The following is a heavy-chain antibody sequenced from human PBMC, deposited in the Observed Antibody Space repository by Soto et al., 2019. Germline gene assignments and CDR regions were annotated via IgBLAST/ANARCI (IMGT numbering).Heavy chain of an antibody. V-gene: IGHV3-53*01. CDR2: IYSGGST. CDR1: GFTVSSNY. Sequence: HPGGSLRLSCAASGFTVSSNYMSWVRQAPGKGLEWVSVIYSGGSTYYADSVKGRFTIPRDNSKNTLYLQMNSLRAEDTAVYYCARDLGKTSSSWSYYYYGMDVWGQGTTVTVSS. CDR3: ARDLGKTSSSWSYYYYGMDV. J-gene: IGHJ6*02. D-gene: IGHD6-13*01.